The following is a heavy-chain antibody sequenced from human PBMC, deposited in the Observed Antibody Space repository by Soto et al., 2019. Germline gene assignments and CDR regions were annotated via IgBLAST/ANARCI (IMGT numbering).Heavy chain of an antibody. CDR2: TYYRSKWYN. Sequence: QVQLQQSGPGLVKPSQTLSLTCAISGDSVSSNSAAWNWIRQSPSRGLEWLGRTYYRSKWYNDYAVSVKSRLTLNPDTSKNEFSLQLNSVTPEDTAVYYCARGFPLYYDFWSGYDAFDSWGQGTMVTVSS. CDR3: ARGFPLYYDFWSGYDAFDS. V-gene: IGHV6-1*01. CDR1: GDSVSSNSAA. D-gene: IGHD3-3*01. J-gene: IGHJ3*02.